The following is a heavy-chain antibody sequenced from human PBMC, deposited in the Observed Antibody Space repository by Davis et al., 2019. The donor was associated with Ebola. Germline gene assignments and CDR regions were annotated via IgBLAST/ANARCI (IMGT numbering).Heavy chain of an antibody. CDR3: ARGGSGPDYRLDY. Sequence: PGGSLRLSCAAFGFTFTNYWMHWVRQAPGKGLVWVSRINSDGSSINYADSVKGRFTISRDNAKNSLYLQMNSLRAEDTAVYYCARGGSGPDYRLDYWGQGTLVTVSS. J-gene: IGHJ4*02. CDR2: INSDGSSI. D-gene: IGHD3-10*01. V-gene: IGHV3-74*01. CDR1: GFTFTNYW.